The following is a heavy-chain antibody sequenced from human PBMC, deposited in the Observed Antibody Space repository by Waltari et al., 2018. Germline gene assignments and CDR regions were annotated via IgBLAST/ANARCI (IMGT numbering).Heavy chain of an antibody. CDR2: IYWDDDK. Sequence: QISLRESGPPLVKPSQTLTLTCTVSGVSLTTDGVGVGWIRQPPGQALQWLALIYWDDDKRYSPSLKNRLTITKDTSRNQVVLSMTNVDPVDTGTYFCAHRHLIYNYASGFFGNWFDPWGQGAQVIVSA. CDR3: AHRHLIYNYASGFFGNWFDP. CDR1: GVSLTTDGVG. V-gene: IGHV2-5*02. D-gene: IGHD3-10*01. J-gene: IGHJ5*02.